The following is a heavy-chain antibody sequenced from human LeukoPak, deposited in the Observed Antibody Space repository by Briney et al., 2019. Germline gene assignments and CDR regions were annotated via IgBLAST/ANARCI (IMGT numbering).Heavy chain of an antibody. Sequence: SLRLSCAASGFTFSSYAMSWVRQAPGKGLEWVSGISWNSGSIGYADSVKGRFTISRDNAKNSLYLQMNSLRAEDTALYYCAKVLYSYGSEDAFDIWGQGTMVTVSS. D-gene: IGHD5-18*01. CDR2: ISWNSGSI. J-gene: IGHJ3*02. CDR3: AKVLYSYGSEDAFDI. V-gene: IGHV3-9*01. CDR1: GFTFSSYA.